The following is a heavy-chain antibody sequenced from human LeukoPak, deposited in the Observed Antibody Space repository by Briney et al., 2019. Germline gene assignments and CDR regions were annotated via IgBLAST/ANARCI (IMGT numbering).Heavy chain of an antibody. CDR3: AGSSWYGPYYYGMDV. V-gene: IGHV4-59*08. J-gene: IGHJ6*02. Sequence: RASETLSLTCTVSGGSISSYYWSWIRQPPGKRLEWIGYIYYSGSTNYNPSLKSRVTVSVDTSKNQFSLKLSSVTAADTAVYYCAGSSWYGPYYYGMDVWGQGTTVTVSS. CDR2: IYYSGST. CDR1: GGSISSYY. D-gene: IGHD6-13*01.